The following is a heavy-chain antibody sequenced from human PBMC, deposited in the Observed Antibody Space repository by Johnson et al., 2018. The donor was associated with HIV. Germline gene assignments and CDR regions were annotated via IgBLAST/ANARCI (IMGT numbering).Heavy chain of an antibody. Sequence: VESGGSPRLSCAASGFSFDVDLMSWVRQTPGKGLEWVSGINWNGGSTGYADSVKGRFTISRDNAKNSLYLQMNYLRVEDTAVYYCARLERLGGLSRVLDMWGQGTMVTVSS. CDR1: GFSFDVDL. V-gene: IGHV3-20*04. D-gene: IGHD6-19*01. J-gene: IGHJ3*02. CDR3: ARLERLGGLSRVLDM. CDR2: INWNGGST.